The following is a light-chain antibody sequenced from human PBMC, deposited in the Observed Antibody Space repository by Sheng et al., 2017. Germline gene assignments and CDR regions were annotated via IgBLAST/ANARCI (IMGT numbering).Light chain of an antibody. CDR1: ALPKQY. CDR3: QSADSSGADVV. CDR2: KDA. Sequence: SDVPTQPPSVSVSPGQTARIPCSGDALPKQYAYWYQQKPGQAPVLVIYKDAERPSGIPERFSGSSSGTTVTLTISGVQAEDEADYYCQSADSSGADVVFGGGTKLTVL. V-gene: IGLV3-25*03. J-gene: IGLJ2*01.